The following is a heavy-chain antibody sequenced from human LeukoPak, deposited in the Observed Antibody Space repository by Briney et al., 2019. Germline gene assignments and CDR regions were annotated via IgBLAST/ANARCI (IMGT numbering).Heavy chain of an antibody. V-gene: IGHV4-34*01. D-gene: IGHD3-22*01. CDR2: MNTSGRT. Sequence: PSETLSLTCAVYGGSFSDYYWTWIRQTPEKGLEGIGEMNTSGRTNYNPYLKSRVTISVDTSKNQFSLELSSVTAADTAVYYCARGRHDVTMIVVVMTAVSYYLDVWGKEPTVTVS. J-gene: IGHJ6*03. CDR3: ARGRHDVTMIVVVMTAVSYYLDV. CDR1: GGSFSDYY.